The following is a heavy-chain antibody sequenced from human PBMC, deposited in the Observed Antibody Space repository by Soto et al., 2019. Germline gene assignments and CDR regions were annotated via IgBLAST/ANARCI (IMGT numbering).Heavy chain of an antibody. CDR3: ARESHDYGDYVLREGSAFDY. V-gene: IGHV4-30-4*01. CDR2: IYYSGST. Sequence: QVQLQESGPGLVKPSQTLSLTCTVSGGSISSGDYYWSWIRQPPGKGLEWIGYIYYSGSTYYNPSLKSRVTISVDTSKNQFSLKLSSVTAADTAVYYCARESHDYGDYVLREGSAFDYWGQGTLVTVSS. J-gene: IGHJ4*02. CDR1: GGSISSGDYY. D-gene: IGHD4-17*01.